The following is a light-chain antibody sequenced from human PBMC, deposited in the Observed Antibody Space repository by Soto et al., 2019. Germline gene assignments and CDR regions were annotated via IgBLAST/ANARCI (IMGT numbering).Light chain of an antibody. Sequence: EIVLTQSPGTLSLSPGDRGTLSCRASQSVSSTYLGWYQQKPGQAPRLLIYGASSRATGIPARFSGSGSETDFTLTISSLQSEDFAVYYCQQYNNWPPYTFGQGTKLEF. CDR2: GAS. J-gene: IGKJ2*01. V-gene: IGKV3-20*01. CDR1: QSVSSTY. CDR3: QQYNNWPPYT.